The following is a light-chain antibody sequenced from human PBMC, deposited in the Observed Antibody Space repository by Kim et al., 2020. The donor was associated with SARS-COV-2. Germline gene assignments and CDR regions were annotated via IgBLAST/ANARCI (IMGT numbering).Light chain of an antibody. CDR3: ATWDSSLSVGV. CDR1: RSNIGNNP. CDR2: DND. Sequence: QSVLTQPPSASAAPGQKVTISCSGSRSNIGNNPVSWYQQFPGTAPRLLTYDNDKRPSGFPDRFSSSKSGTSATLGITGLRTGDEADYYCATWDSSLSVGVFGGGTKVTVL. J-gene: IGLJ3*02. V-gene: IGLV1-51*01.